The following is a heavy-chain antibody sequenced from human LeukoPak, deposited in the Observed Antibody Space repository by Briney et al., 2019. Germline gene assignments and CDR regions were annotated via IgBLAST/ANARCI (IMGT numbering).Heavy chain of an antibody. CDR1: GFTVSSNY. V-gene: IGHV3-53*01. D-gene: IGHD2-21*02. Sequence: GGSLRLSCAASGFTVSSNYMSWVRQAPGKGLEWVSVIYSGGSTYYADSVKGRFTISRDNSKNTLYLQMNSLRAEDTAVYYCARAVAYCGGDCFWDYWGQGTLVTVSS. CDR3: ARAVAYCGGDCFWDY. CDR2: IYSGGST. J-gene: IGHJ4*02.